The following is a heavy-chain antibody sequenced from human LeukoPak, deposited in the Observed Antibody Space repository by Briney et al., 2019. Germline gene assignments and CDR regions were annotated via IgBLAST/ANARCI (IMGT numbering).Heavy chain of an antibody. Sequence: SQTLSLTCAISGDSVSSNSAVWLWIRQSPSRGLEWLGGTYYRSKWHNDYAVSVKSRMTINPETSKNQFSLHLNSVTPEDTAVYYCARHLDGGLDYWGQGTLVTVSS. V-gene: IGHV6-1*01. D-gene: IGHD3-16*01. J-gene: IGHJ4*02. CDR3: ARHLDGGLDY. CDR2: TYYRSKWHN. CDR1: GDSVSSNSAV.